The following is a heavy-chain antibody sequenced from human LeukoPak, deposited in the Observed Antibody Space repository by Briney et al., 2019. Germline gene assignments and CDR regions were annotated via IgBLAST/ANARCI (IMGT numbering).Heavy chain of an antibody. D-gene: IGHD1-20*01. J-gene: IGHJ4*02. CDR3: AKEFRAPIWYNWNDGTFDY. CDR2: ISGSGGST. V-gene: IGHV3-23*01. CDR1: GFTFSSYA. Sequence: GGSLRLSCAASGFTFSSYAMSWVRQAPGKGLEWVSAISGSGGSTYYAYSVNGLSTFSRDTSKYTMYLQMNSLTAEDTAVYYCAKEFRAPIWYNWNDGTFDYWGQGTLVTVSS.